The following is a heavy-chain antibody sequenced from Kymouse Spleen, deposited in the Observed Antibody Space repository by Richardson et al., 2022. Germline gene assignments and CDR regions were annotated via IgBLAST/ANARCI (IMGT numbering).Heavy chain of an antibody. D-gene: IGHD1-20*01,IGHD1-7*01. CDR2: IKSKTDGGTT. Sequence: EVQLVESGGGLVKPGGSLRLSCAASGFTFSNAWMSWVRQAPGKGLEWVGRIKSKTDGGTTDYAAPVKGRFTISRDDSKNTLYLQMNSLKTEDTAVYYCTKNNWNPCWFDPWGQGTLVTVSS. J-gene: IGHJ5*02. CDR3: TKNNWNPCWFDP. CDR1: GFTFSNAW. V-gene: IGHV3-15*01.